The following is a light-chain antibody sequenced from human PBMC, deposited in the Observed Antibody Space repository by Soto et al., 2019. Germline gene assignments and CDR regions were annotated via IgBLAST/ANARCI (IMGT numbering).Light chain of an antibody. Sequence: QLVLTQSPSASASLGASVKLTCTLSSGHSSYAIAWHQQQPEKGPRYLMKLNSDGSHSKGDGIPDRLSGSSSGAERYLTISSLQYEDEADYYCQTWGTGSGVFGGGTQLTVL. CDR3: QTWGTGSGV. CDR2: LNSDGSH. CDR1: SGHSSYA. V-gene: IGLV4-69*01. J-gene: IGLJ2*01.